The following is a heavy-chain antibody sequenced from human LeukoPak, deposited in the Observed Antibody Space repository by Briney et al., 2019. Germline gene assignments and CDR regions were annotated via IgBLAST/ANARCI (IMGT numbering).Heavy chain of an antibody. CDR1: GGSFSGSY. D-gene: IGHD2-15*01. CDR2: INHSGST. Sequence: SETLSLTCAVYGGSFSGSYWSWIRQPPGKGLEWIGEINHSGSTNYNPSLKSRVTISVDTSKNQFSLKLSSVTAADTAVYYCARRPIGVVVAAKYYFDYWGQGTLVTVSS. CDR3: ARRPIGVVVAAKYYFDY. J-gene: IGHJ4*02. V-gene: IGHV4-34*01.